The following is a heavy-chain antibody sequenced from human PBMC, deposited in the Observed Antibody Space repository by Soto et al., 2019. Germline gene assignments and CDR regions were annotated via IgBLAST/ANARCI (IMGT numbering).Heavy chain of an antibody. Sequence: GGCLRLSCAASGFTFSSYSMNWVRQAPGKGLEWVSSFSTSGSYIYYADSVKGRFTISRDNAKNSLYLQMDSLRAEDTAVYYCARNFVSGGSGMDVWGQGTTVTVSS. J-gene: IGHJ6*02. CDR3: ARNFVSGGSGMDV. D-gene: IGHD3-16*01. CDR1: GFTFSSYS. V-gene: IGHV3-21*01. CDR2: FSTSGSYI.